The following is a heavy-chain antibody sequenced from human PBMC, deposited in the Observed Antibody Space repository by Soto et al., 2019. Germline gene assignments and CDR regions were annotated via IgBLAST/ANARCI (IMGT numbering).Heavy chain of an antibody. J-gene: IGHJ4*02. D-gene: IGHD6-19*01. V-gene: IGHV3-30*18. Sequence: GGSLRLSCAASGFTFSSYGMHWVRQAPGKGLEWVAVISYDGSNKYYADSVKGRFTISRDNSKNTLYLQMNSLRAEDTAVYYCAKEGGGTVAGTPPDYWGQGTLVTFSS. CDR2: ISYDGSNK. CDR3: AKEGGGTVAGTPPDY. CDR1: GFTFSSYG.